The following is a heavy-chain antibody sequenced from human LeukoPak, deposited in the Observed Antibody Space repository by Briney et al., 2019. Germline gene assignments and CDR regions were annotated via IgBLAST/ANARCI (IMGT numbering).Heavy chain of an antibody. D-gene: IGHD6-6*01. CDR2: IGSSSDYI. J-gene: IGHJ6*03. V-gene: IGHV3-21*01. CDR1: GFTFITYS. Sequence: GGSLRLSCVASGFTFITYSMNWVRQAPGKGLEWVSSIGSSSDYIYYADSVKGRFTISRDNAKNSLYLQMNSLRAEDTAVYYCARDNRGWQGIAARPKRSDYYYMDVWGKGTTVTVSS. CDR3: ARDNRGWQGIAARPKRSDYYYMDV.